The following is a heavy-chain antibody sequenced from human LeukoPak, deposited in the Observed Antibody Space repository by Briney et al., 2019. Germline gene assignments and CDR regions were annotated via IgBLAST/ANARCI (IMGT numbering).Heavy chain of an antibody. J-gene: IGHJ2*01. V-gene: IGHV4-59*08. CDR2: IYYSGST. Sequence: SETLSLTCTVSGGSISSYYWSWIRQPPGKGLEWIGYIYYSGSTNYNPSLKSRVTISVDTSKNQFSLKLSSVTAADTAVYYCARRSYSSGWYTAPPNWYFDLWGRGTLATVSS. CDR3: ARRSYSSGWYTAPPNWYFDL. D-gene: IGHD6-19*01. CDR1: GGSISSYY.